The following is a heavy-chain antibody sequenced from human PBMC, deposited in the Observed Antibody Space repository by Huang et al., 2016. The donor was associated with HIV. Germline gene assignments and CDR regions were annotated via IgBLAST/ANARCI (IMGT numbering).Heavy chain of an antibody. CDR2: IFWDDDK. CDR1: GFSITTDGAG. J-gene: IGHJ4*02. Sequence: QITLKESGPTLVKPTQTLTLTCTFSGFSITTDGAGVGWIRQPPGKALEWLALIFWDDDKRYSPSLKNRRSITKDTSKNQVVLTMTNMDPVDTATYFCAHRQTYDFWSGSFDSWGQGTLVTVSS. D-gene: IGHD3-3*01. CDR3: AHRQTYDFWSGSFDS. V-gene: IGHV2-5*02.